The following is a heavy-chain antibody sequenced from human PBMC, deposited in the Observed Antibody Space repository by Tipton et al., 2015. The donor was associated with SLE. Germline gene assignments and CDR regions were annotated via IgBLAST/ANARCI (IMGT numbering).Heavy chain of an antibody. CDR2: ISSSGSTI. CDR3: ARDYYGDPKGGY. D-gene: IGHD4-17*01. J-gene: IGHJ4*02. Sequence: SLRLSCAASGFTFSSYEMNWVRQAPGKGLEWVSYISSSGSTIYYADSVKGRFTISRDNAKNSLYLQMNSLRAEDTAVYYCARDYYGDPKGGYWGQGTLVTVSS. V-gene: IGHV3-48*03. CDR1: GFTFSSYE.